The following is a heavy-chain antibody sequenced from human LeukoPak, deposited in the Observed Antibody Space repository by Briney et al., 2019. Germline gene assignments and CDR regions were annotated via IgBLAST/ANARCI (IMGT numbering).Heavy chain of an antibody. J-gene: IGHJ4*02. V-gene: IGHV1-3*01. CDR3: ASKGRLLWFGESSGPFDY. D-gene: IGHD3-10*01. CDR1: GYTFTSYA. CDR2: INAGNGNT. Sequence: ASVKVSCKASGYTFTSYAMHWVRQAPGQRLEWMGWINAGNGNTKYSQKFQGRVTITRDTPASTAYMELSSLRSEDTAVYYCASKGRLLWFGESSGPFDYWGQGTLVTVSS.